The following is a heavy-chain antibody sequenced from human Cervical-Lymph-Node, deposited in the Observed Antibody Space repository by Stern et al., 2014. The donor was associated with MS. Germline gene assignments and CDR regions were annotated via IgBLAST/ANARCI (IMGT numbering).Heavy chain of an antibody. CDR2: VMPILGIA. Sequence: VQLVQSGAEVKKPGSSVKVSCKASGDTFNKYTFNWVRQAPGQGLEWVGSVMPILGIADYAQKLQGRVAITADESSSTAYMEVTNVTSEDTAVYYCATSGSNPGGFDVWGQGTLVTVSS. V-gene: IGHV1-69*09. D-gene: IGHD1-26*01. CDR3: ATSGSNPGGFDV. J-gene: IGHJ4*02. CDR1: GDTFNKYT.